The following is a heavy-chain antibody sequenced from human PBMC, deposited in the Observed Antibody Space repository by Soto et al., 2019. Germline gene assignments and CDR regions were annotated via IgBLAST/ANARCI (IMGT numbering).Heavy chain of an antibody. Sequence: PGGSLRLSCAASGFTFSSYGMHWVRQAPGKGLEWVAVISYDGSNKYYADPVKGRFTISRDNSKNTLYLQMNSLRAEDTAVYYCAKEVIAAHYYYYYGMDVWGQGTTVTVSS. CDR2: ISYDGSNK. CDR1: GFTFSSYG. V-gene: IGHV3-30*18. CDR3: AKEVIAAHYYYYYGMDV. J-gene: IGHJ6*02. D-gene: IGHD6-13*01.